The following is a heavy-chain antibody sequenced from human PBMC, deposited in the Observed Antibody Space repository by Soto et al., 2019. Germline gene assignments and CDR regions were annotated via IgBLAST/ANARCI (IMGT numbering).Heavy chain of an antibody. J-gene: IGHJ4*02. Sequence: PGESLKISCKGSGYSFTSYWIGWVRQMPGKGLEWMGIIYPGDSDTRYSPSFQGQVTISADKSISTAYLQWSSLKASDTAMYYCARFARGCTNGVCYPYFDYWGQGTLVTVS. D-gene: IGHD2-8*01. V-gene: IGHV5-51*01. CDR1: GYSFTSYW. CDR2: IYPGDSDT. CDR3: ARFARGCTNGVCYPYFDY.